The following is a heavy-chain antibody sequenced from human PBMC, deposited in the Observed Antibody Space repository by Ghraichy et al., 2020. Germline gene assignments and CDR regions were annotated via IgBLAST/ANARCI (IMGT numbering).Heavy chain of an antibody. Sequence: SETLSLTCAVYGGSFSGYYWSWIRQPPGKGLEWIGEINHSGSTNYNPSLKSRVTISVDTSKNQFSLKLSSVTAADTAVYYCAREDPRFDPLWGQGTLVTVSS. J-gene: IGHJ4*02. D-gene: IGHD3-9*01. CDR3: AREDPRFDPL. CDR1: GGSFSGYY. CDR2: INHSGST. V-gene: IGHV4-34*01.